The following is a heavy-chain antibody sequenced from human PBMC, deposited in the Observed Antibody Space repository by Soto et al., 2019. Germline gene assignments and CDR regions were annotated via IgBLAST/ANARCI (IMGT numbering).Heavy chain of an antibody. D-gene: IGHD5-12*01. Sequence: QVQLVQSGAEVKKPGSSVKVSCKASGGTFSSYAISWVRPAPGQGLEWMGGIIPLFGTANYAQKFQGRVTITADKSTSTAYMELSSLRSEDTAVYYCASSSRDGYNYRNFDYWGQGTLVTVSS. CDR1: GGTFSSYA. V-gene: IGHV1-69*06. CDR2: IIPLFGTA. CDR3: ASSSRDGYNYRNFDY. J-gene: IGHJ4*02.